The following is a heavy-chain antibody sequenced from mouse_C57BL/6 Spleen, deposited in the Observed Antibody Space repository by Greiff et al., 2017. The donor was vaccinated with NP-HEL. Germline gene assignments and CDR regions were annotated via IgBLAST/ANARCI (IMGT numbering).Heavy chain of an antibody. CDR3: ARAPITTVVAHWYFDV. V-gene: IGHV1-64*01. Sequence: QVQLQQPGAELVKPGASVKLSCKASGYTFTSYWMHWVKQRPGQGLEWIGMIHPNSGSTNYNEKFKSKATLTVDKSSSTAYMKLSSLTSEDSAVYYCARAPITTVVAHWYFDVWGTGTTVTVSS. D-gene: IGHD1-1*01. CDR2: IHPNSGST. CDR1: GYTFTSYW. J-gene: IGHJ1*03.